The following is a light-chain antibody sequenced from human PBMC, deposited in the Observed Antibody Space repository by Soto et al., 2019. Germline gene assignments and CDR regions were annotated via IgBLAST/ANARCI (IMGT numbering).Light chain of an antibody. CDR3: QQRSNWPTIT. V-gene: IGKV3D-20*02. CDR2: GVS. Sequence: EIVLTQSPATLSLSPGERATLSCRASQSVSSSYLAWYQQTPGRAPRLLIYGVSVRATGIPARFSGSGSGTEFTLTISSLQSEDFAVYYCQQRSNWPTITFGQGTRLEI. CDR1: QSVSSSY. J-gene: IGKJ5*01.